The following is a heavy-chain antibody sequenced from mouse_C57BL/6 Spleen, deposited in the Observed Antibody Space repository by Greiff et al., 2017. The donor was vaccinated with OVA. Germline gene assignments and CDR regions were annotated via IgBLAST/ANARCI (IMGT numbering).Heavy chain of an antibody. J-gene: IGHJ1*03. CDR3: ARDRWLGGYFDV. CDR2: ISYSGST. V-gene: IGHV3-1*01. CDR1: GYSITSGYD. D-gene: IGHD2-3*01. Sequence: EVKLMESGPGMVKPSQSLSLTCTVTGYSITSGYDWHWIRHFPGNKLEWMGYISYSGSTNYNPSLKIRISITHDTYKNHFFLKLNSVTTEDTATYYCARDRWLGGYFDVWGTGTTVTVSS.